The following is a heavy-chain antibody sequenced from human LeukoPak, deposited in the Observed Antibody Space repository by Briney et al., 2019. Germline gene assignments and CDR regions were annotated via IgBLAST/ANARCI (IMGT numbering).Heavy chain of an antibody. Sequence: SETLSLTCTVSGGSISSSSYYGGWIRQPPGKGLEWIGSIYYSGSTYYNPSLKSRVTISVDTSKNQFSLKLSSVTAADTAVYYCARDSGRRFLEWLFHPFDYWGQGTLVTVSS. CDR1: GGSISSSSYY. J-gene: IGHJ4*02. D-gene: IGHD3-3*01. CDR3: ARDSGRRFLEWLFHPFDY. V-gene: IGHV4-39*07. CDR2: IYYSGST.